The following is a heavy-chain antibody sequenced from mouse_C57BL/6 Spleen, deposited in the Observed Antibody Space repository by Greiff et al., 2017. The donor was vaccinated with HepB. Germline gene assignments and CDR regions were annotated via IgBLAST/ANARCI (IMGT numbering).Heavy chain of an antibody. CDR3: ARRRIYYDYDRYAMDY. Sequence: VQLQQSGAELVKPGASVKLSCKASGYTFTSYWMHWVKQRPGRGLEWIGRIDPNSGGTKYNEKFKSKAKLTVDKPSSTAYMQLSSLTSEDSAVDYCARRRIYYDYDRYAMDYWGQGTSVTVSS. J-gene: IGHJ4*01. V-gene: IGHV1-72*01. CDR1: GYTFTSYW. CDR2: IDPNSGGT. D-gene: IGHD2-4*01.